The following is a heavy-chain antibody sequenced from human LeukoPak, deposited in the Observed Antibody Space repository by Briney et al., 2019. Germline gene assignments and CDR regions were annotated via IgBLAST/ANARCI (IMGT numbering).Heavy chain of an antibody. CDR1: GYTLTSYG. CDR3: ARVHSSGYYYGGDY. V-gene: IGHV1-18*01. J-gene: IGHJ4*02. D-gene: IGHD3-22*01. CDR2: ISAYNGNT. Sequence: ASVKVSCKASGYTLTSYGISWVRQAPGQGLEWMGWISAYNGNTNYAQKLQGRVTMTTDTSTSTAYMELRSLRSDDTDVYYCARVHSSGYYYGGDYWGQGTLVTVSS.